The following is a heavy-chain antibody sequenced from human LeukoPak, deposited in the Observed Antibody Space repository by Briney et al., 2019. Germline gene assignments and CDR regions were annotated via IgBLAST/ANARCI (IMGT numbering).Heavy chain of an antibody. CDR2: ITWDGDST. J-gene: IGHJ6*03. Sequence: GGSLRLSCAASGFTFDDYAMHWVRQAPGKGLEWVSLITWDGDSTYYADSVKGRFTISRDNAKNSLYLQMNSVRAEDTAVYYCARETYSSSWSAKFYYYYYMDVWGKGTTVTVSS. D-gene: IGHD6-13*01. CDR1: GFTFDDYA. V-gene: IGHV3-43D*03. CDR3: ARETYSSSWSAKFYYYYYMDV.